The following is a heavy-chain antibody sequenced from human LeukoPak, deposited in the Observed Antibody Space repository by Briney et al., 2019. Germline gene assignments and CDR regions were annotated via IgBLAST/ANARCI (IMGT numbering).Heavy chain of an antibody. CDR3: AKDVDDSSGSDN. D-gene: IGHD3-22*01. V-gene: IGHV3-30*18. CDR1: GFTFSSYA. Sequence: GGSLRLSCAASGFTFSSYAMSWVRQAPGKGLEWVAVISYDGSNKYYADSVKGRFTISRDNSKNTLYLQMNSLRAEDTAVYYCAKDVDDSSGSDNWGQGTLVTVSS. CDR2: ISYDGSNK. J-gene: IGHJ4*02.